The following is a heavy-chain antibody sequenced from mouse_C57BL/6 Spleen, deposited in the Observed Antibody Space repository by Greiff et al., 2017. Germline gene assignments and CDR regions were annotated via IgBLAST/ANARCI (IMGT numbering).Heavy chain of an antibody. V-gene: IGHV5-17*01. CDR2: ISSGSSTI. CDR1: GFTFSDYG. J-gene: IGHJ4*01. Sequence: EVMLVESGGGLVKPGGSLKLSCAASGFTFSDYGMHWVRQAPEKGLEWVAYISSGSSTIYYADTVKGRFTISRDNAKNTLFLQMTSLRSEDTAMYYCANIYYGNYDYAMDYWGQGTSVTVSS. CDR3: ANIYYGNYDYAMDY. D-gene: IGHD2-1*01.